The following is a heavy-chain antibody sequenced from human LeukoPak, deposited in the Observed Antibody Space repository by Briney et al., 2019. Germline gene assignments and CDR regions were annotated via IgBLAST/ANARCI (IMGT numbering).Heavy chain of an antibody. Sequence: ASVKVSCKASGYTFTDYYMYWVRQTPGQGLEWMGWINPKSGGTNYAQKFQGRITMTRDTSITTVYMELRRLRFDDTAVYYCARDRLTVIEGPGNWGQGTPVTVSS. V-gene: IGHV1-2*02. J-gene: IGHJ4*02. CDR1: GYTFTDYY. CDR3: ARDRLTVIEGPGN. CDR2: INPKSGGT. D-gene: IGHD3-16*02.